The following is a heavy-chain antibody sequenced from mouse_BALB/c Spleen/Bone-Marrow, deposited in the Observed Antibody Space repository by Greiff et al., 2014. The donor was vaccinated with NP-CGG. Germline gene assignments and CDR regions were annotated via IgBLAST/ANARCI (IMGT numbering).Heavy chain of an antibody. D-gene: IGHD2-1*01. J-gene: IGHJ4*01. V-gene: IGHV1S130*01. CDR2: IHPNSGNT. Sequence: VQLQQSGSVLVRPGASVKLSCKTSGYTFTSSWIHWAKQRPGQGLEWIGEIHPNSGNTNYNEKFKDKATLTVDTSSRTAYVDLSSLTSEDSAVYYGARAGCNCEDYVMDYWGQGTSVTVSS. CDR3: ARAGCNCEDYVMDY. CDR1: GYTFTSSW.